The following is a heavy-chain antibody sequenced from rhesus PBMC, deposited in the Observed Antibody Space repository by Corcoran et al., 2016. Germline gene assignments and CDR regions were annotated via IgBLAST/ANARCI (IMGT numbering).Heavy chain of an antibody. Sequence: QVQLQQWGEGLVKPSETLSLTCAVYGGSVSGYWWGWIRQPPGKGLEWIGRIRSGGSTNYNPSLKSRGTISIDTSKNQFSLKLSSMTAADTAVYYCARQGKYSGYSSGYFDYWGQGVLVTVSS. CDR1: GGSVSGYW. J-gene: IGHJ4*01. V-gene: IGHV4-160*01. CDR3: ARQGKYSGYSSGYFDY. D-gene: IGHD5-24*01. CDR2: IRSGGST.